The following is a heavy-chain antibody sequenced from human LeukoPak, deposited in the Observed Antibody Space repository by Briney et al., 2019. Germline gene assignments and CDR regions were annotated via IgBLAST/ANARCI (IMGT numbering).Heavy chain of an antibody. CDR1: GFTFSSYW. Sequence: GSLRLSCAASGFTFSSYWMHWVRQVPGKGLVWVSRIDSDGISTKYADSVKGRFTISRDNAKSTLYLQMDSLRADDTAVYYCARDFDYWGQGTLVTVSS. V-gene: IGHV3-74*01. CDR2: IDSDGIST. CDR3: ARDFDY. J-gene: IGHJ4*02.